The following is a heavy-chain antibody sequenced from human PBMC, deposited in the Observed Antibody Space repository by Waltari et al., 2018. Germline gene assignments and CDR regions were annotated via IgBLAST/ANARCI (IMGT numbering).Heavy chain of an antibody. CDR3: ARRFDS. CDR1: GFTFSSYG. CDR2: IIGSDTTI. V-gene: IGHV3-48*03. J-gene: IGHJ4*02. Sequence: EVQLVESGGGLVQPGGSLRLSCEASGFTFSSYGMNWVRQAPGKGLGGISYIIGSDTTIYYADSVKGRFTISRDDAENSLYLQMNSLRAEDTALYYCARRFDSWGQGTRVTVSS.